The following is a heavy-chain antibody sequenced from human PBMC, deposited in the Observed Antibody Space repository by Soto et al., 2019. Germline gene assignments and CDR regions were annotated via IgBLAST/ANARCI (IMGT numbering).Heavy chain of an antibody. CDR3: ARGLYSSTRIYGMDV. CDR2: ISPYSGNT. CDR1: GYIFVNYG. V-gene: IGHV1-18*01. D-gene: IGHD6-13*01. J-gene: IGHJ6*02. Sequence: ASVKVSCKASGYIFVNYGIAWVRQAPGQGLEWMGWISPYSGNTHYARKVQGRLTMTTDTSTSTAYMDLGSLRSDDTAVYYCARGLYSSTRIYGMDVWGQGTTVTVSS.